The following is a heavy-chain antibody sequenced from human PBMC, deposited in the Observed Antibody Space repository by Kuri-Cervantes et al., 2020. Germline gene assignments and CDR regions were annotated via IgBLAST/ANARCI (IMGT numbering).Heavy chain of an antibody. J-gene: IGHJ4*02. CDR3: ARDRGGSYYTRRFDY. CDR1: GGTFSSYA. CDR2: IIPIFGTA. D-gene: IGHD1-26*01. Sequence: SVKVSCKASGGTFSSYAISWVRQAPGQGLEWMGGIIPIFGTANYARKFQGRVTITADESTSTAYMELSSLRSDDTAVYYCARDRGGSYYTRRFDYWGQGTLVTVSS. V-gene: IGHV1-69*13.